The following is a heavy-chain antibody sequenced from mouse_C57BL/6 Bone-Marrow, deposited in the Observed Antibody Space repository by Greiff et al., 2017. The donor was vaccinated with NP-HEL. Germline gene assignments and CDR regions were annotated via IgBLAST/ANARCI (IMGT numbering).Heavy chain of an antibody. CDR2: IYPGSGNT. CDR1: GYTFTDYY. Sequence: QVQLQQSGAELVRPGASVKLSCKASGYTFTDYYINWVKQRPGQGLEWIARIYPGSGNTYYNEKFKGKATLTAEKSSSTAYMQLSSLTSEDSAVYFCARRDLITTVVAPYYYAMDYWGQGTSVTVSS. D-gene: IGHD1-1*01. V-gene: IGHV1-76*01. CDR3: ARRDLITTVVAPYYYAMDY. J-gene: IGHJ4*01.